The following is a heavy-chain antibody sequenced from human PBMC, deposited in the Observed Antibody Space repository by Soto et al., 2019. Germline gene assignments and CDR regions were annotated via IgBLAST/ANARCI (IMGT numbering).Heavy chain of an antibody. CDR3: ARSLLGDYYDSDGLDN. CDR1: GGPYSKYS. Sequence: QVQLVQSGTEVKKPGSSVTVSCKASGGPYSKYSISWVRQAPGQGLEWMGRIIPIFDITNCAQKFQGRVTITADKSTSTVYMDLSSLRSEDTAVYYCARSLLGDYYDSDGLDNWGQGTLVTVSS. CDR2: IIPIFDIT. V-gene: IGHV1-69*02. J-gene: IGHJ4*02. D-gene: IGHD3-22*01.